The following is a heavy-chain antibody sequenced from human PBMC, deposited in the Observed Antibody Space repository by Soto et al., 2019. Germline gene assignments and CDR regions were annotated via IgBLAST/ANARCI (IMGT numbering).Heavy chain of an antibody. CDR3: AKGQAAASPRTWYYYYYYGMDV. CDR1: GFTFSSYD. J-gene: IGHJ6*02. CDR2: ISYDGSNK. V-gene: IGHV3-30*18. Sequence: QVQLVESGGGVVQPGRSLRLSCVASGFTFSSYDMHWVRQAPGKGLEWVAVISYDGSNKYYADSVKGRFTISRDNSKNTLYLQMNSLRAEDTAVYYCAKGQAAASPRTWYYYYYYGMDVWGQGTTVTVSS. D-gene: IGHD6-13*01.